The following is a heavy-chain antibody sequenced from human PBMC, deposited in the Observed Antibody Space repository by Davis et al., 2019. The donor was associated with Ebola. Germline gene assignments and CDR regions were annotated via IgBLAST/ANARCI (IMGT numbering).Heavy chain of an antibody. D-gene: IGHD6-13*01. V-gene: IGHV1-18*04. CDR1: GYTFTSYG. CDR2: ISAYNGNT. J-gene: IGHJ4*02. CDR3: ANGYSSSWDLDY. Sequence: ASVKVSCKASGYTFTSYGISWVRQAPGQGLEWMGWISAYNGNTNYAQKFQGRVTITADKSTSTAYMELSSLRSEDTAVYYCANGYSSSWDLDYWGQGTLVTVSS.